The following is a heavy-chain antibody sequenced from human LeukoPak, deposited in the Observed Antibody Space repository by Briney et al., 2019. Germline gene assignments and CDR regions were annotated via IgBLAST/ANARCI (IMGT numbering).Heavy chain of an antibody. J-gene: IGHJ4*02. D-gene: IGHD5-24*01. Sequence: GGSLRLSCAASGFTVSSNYMSWVRQAPGKGLEWVSVIYSGGSTYYADSVKGRFTISRDNSKNTLYLQMNSLRAEDTGVYYCARNSVEMATMGFDYWGQGTLVTVSS. CDR3: ARNSVEMATMGFDY. CDR2: IYSGGST. CDR1: GFTVSSNY. V-gene: IGHV3-53*01.